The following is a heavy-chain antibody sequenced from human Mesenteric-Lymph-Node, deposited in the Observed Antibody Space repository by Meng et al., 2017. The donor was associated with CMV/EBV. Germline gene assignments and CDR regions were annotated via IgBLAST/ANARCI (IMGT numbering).Heavy chain of an antibody. CDR2: ISWNSGNV. J-gene: IGHJ4*02. Sequence: SLKISCAASGFTFDDYAMHWVRQAPGKGLEWVSGISWNSGNVGYADSVKGRFTISRDNTKNSLYLQMNSLRPEDTALYYCARMGAAPFDYWGQGTLVTVSS. D-gene: IGHD3-16*01. CDR1: GFTFDDYA. V-gene: IGHV3-9*01. CDR3: ARMGAAPFDY.